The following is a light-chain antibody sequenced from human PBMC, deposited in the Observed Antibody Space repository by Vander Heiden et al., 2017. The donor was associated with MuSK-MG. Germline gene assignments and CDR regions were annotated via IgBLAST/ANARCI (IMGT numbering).Light chain of an antibody. J-gene: IGLJ2*01. CDR3: QSYDSSNVV. CDR1: SGSIASNY. Sequence: NFMLTQPHSDSDAPGKTVTISCTRSSGSIASNYVQWYQQRPGSSPTTVIYEDNQRPSGVPDRFSGSIDSSSNSASLTISGLKTEDEADYYCQSYDSSNVVFGGGTKLTVL. CDR2: EDN. V-gene: IGLV6-57*01.